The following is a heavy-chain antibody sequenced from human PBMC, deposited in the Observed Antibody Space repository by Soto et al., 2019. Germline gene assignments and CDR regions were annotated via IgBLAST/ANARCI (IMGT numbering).Heavy chain of an antibody. CDR1: GFTFSSYA. J-gene: IGHJ4*02. V-gene: IGHV3-23*01. Sequence: PGGSLRLSCAASGFTFSSYAMSCVRQAPGKGLEWVSAISGSGGSTYYADSVKGRFTISRDNSKNTLYLQMNSLRAEDTAVYYCAKGVRCSGGSCYQEMATSRGYFDYWGQGTLVTVSS. D-gene: IGHD2-15*01. CDR3: AKGVRCSGGSCYQEMATSRGYFDY. CDR2: ISGSGGST.